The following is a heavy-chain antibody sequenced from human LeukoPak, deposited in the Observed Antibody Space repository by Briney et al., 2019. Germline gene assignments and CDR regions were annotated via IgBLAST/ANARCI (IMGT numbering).Heavy chain of an antibody. CDR1: GFTFGNYV. Sequence: PGGSLRLSCAAPGFTFGNYVMHWVRQAPGKGLESVSGISSNGGSTYYANSVKGRFTISRDNSKNTLYLQMGSLRAEDMAVYYCARGGPYSSSWRYFDFWGRGTLVTVSS. J-gene: IGHJ2*01. V-gene: IGHV3-64*01. CDR2: ISSNGGST. D-gene: IGHD6-13*01. CDR3: ARGGPYSSSWRYFDF.